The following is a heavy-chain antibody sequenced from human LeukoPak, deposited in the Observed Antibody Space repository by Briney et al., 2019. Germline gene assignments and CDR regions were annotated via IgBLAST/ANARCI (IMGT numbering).Heavy chain of an antibody. V-gene: IGHV5-51*01. CDR2: IYPGDSDT. D-gene: IGHD6-13*01. CDR1: GYSFTSYW. CDR3: ASADGSWFDAFDI. J-gene: IGHJ3*02. Sequence: GESLQISCKGSGYSFTSYWIGWVRQMPGKGLEWMGIIYPGDSDTRYSPSFQGQVTISADKSISTAYLQWSSLKASDAAMYYCASADGSWFDAFDIWGQGTMVTVSS.